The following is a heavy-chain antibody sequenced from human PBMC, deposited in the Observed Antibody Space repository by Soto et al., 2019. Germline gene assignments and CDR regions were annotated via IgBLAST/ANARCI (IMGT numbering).Heavy chain of an antibody. CDR1: GYSFTSYW. Sequence: GESLKISCNGSGYSFTSYWIGWVRQMPGKGLEWMGIIYPGDSDTRYSPSFQGQVTLSADKSISTAYLQWSSLKGSDTAMYYCARRTSGYDPSWGAYYYYMDVWGKGTTVTVSS. CDR2: IYPGDSDT. CDR3: ARRTSGYDPSWGAYYYYMDV. D-gene: IGHD5-12*01. J-gene: IGHJ6*03. V-gene: IGHV5-51*01.